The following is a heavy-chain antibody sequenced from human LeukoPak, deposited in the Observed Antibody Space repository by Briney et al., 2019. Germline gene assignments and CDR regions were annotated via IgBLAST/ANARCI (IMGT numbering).Heavy chain of an antibody. D-gene: IGHD3-16*02. CDR2: IYYSGST. Sequence: SETLSLTCTVSGGSISSSSYYWGWIRQPPGKGLEWIGSIYYSGSTYYNPSLKSRVTMSVDTSKNQFSLKLSSVTAADTAVYYCARGIDNWFDPWGQGTLVTVSS. V-gene: IGHV4-39*07. CDR3: ARGIDNWFDP. J-gene: IGHJ5*02. CDR1: GGSISSSSYY.